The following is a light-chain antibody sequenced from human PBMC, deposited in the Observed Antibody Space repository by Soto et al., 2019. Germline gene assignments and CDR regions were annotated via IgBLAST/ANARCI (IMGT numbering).Light chain of an antibody. CDR3: QQRSYGYT. V-gene: IGKV3-11*01. J-gene: IGKJ2*01. CDR1: QHIGTF. CDR2: DAS. Sequence: IVLTQSPVTLSLSPGERATLFCRASQHIGTFLAWYQHKVGQAPRLLISDASKRATGTPARFSGSGSGTDFTLTISSLEPEDFAVYYCQQRSYGYTFGQGTKLEI.